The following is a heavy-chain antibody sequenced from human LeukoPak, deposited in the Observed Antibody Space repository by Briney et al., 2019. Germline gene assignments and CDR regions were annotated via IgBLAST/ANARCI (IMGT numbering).Heavy chain of an antibody. Sequence: GGSLRLSCAASRFTFSDYYMSWIRQPAGKGLEWVSYISSSGSTIYYADSVKVRFTISRDNAKNSLYLQMNSLRAEDTAVYYCARYVYYYGSGSNIYFDYWGQGTLVTVSS. CDR1: RFTFSDYY. CDR3: ARYVYYYGSGSNIYFDY. D-gene: IGHD3-10*01. CDR2: ISSSGSTI. V-gene: IGHV3-11*04. J-gene: IGHJ4*02.